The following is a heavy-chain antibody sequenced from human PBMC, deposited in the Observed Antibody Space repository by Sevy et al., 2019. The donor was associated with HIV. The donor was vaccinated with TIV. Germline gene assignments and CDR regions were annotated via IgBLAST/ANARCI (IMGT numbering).Heavy chain of an antibody. CDR3: TTGHQELGM. Sequence: GGSLRLSCAASGFPFSSHLMTWVRQAPGKGLDWVASIKQDGSEMYYVDSVKGRFTISRDNAKNSVYLQMNSLRVEDTAMYYCTTGHQELGMRGQGTLVTVSS. CDR1: GFPFSSHL. V-gene: IGHV3-7*01. D-gene: IGHD6-13*01. J-gene: IGHJ4*02. CDR2: IKQDGSEM.